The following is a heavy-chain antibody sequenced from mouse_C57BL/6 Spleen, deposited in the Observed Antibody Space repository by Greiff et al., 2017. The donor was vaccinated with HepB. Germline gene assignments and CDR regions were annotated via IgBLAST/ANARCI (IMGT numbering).Heavy chain of an antibody. CDR3: ARRGGSSYDAMDY. CDR1: GYTFTSYW. D-gene: IGHD1-1*01. CDR2: IDPSDSET. V-gene: IGHV1-52*01. J-gene: IGHJ4*01. Sequence: QVQLQQPGAELVRPGSSVKLSCKASGYTFTSYWMHWVKQRPIQGLEWIGNIDPSDSETHYNQKFKDKATLTVDKSSSTAYMQLSSLTSEDSAVYYCARRGGSSYDAMDYWGQGTSVTVSS.